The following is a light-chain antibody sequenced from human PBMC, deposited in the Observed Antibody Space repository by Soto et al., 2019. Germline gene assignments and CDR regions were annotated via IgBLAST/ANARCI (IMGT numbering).Light chain of an antibody. V-gene: IGLV2-14*01. CDR3: SSYTTSNNVV. J-gene: IGLJ2*01. CDR2: EVT. CDR1: SSDVGAFNY. Sequence: QSALTQPASVSGSPGQSITISCTGTSSDVGAFNYVSWYQQHPGNAPKFLIYEVTNRPSGVSNRFSGSKSGNTASLTISGLQAEDEADHYCSSYTTSNNVVFGGGTKLTVL.